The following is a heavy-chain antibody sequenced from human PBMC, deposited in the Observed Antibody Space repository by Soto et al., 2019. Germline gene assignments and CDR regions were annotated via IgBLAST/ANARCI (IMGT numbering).Heavy chain of an antibody. CDR3: ARSPPATVTRKWMYYRMDV. Sequence: QVQLVQSGAEVKKPGPSVKVSCKGSGGTFNTDSISWVRQAPGQGPEWMGGIIPIFGTLKYAQKFQGRVTIIADESTSTAYMELSSLRSEDTAVYYCARSPPATVTRKWMYYRMDVWGQGTTVTVSS. J-gene: IGHJ6*02. D-gene: IGHD4-4*01. CDR1: GGTFNTDS. CDR2: IIPIFGTL. V-gene: IGHV1-69*01.